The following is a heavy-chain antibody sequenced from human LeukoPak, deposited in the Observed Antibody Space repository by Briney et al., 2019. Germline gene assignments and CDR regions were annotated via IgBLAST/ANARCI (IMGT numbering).Heavy chain of an antibody. J-gene: IGHJ5*02. V-gene: IGHV4-31*03. CDR2: IYYSGST. CDR3: ARGSYYDSSGYYSFDP. Sequence: SETLSLTCTVSGGSISSGGYYWSWLRQHPGKGLEWIGYIYYSGSTYYNPSLKSRVTISVDTSKNQFSLKLSSVTAADTAVYYCARGSYYDSSGYYSFDPWGQGTLVTVSS. D-gene: IGHD3-22*01. CDR1: GGSISSGGYY.